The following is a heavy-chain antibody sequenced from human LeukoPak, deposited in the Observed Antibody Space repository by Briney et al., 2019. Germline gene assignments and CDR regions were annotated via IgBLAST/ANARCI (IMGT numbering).Heavy chain of an antibody. Sequence: SETLSLTCTVSGGSISSYYWSWIRQPPGKGLEWIGYIYYSGSTNYNPSLKSRVTISVDTSKNQFSLKLSSVTAADTAVYYCARGREYPAPYYFVYWGQGTLVTVSS. CDR1: GGSISSYY. CDR3: ARGREYPAPYYFVY. V-gene: IGHV4-59*01. CDR2: IYYSGST. J-gene: IGHJ4*02. D-gene: IGHD6-6*01.